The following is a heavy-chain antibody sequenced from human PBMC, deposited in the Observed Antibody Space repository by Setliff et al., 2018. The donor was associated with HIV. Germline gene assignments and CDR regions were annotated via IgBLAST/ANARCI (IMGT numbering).Heavy chain of an antibody. D-gene: IGHD6-13*01. CDR3: AKNLYSSIWSPLDY. J-gene: IGHJ4*02. CDR2: ILFDGTYK. V-gene: IGHV3-30*02. CDR1: GFTFSYYG. Sequence: PGGSLRLSCAASGFTFSYYGVHWVRQAPGKGLDWVASILFDGTYKYYAASVKGRFTISRDNSKNTLFPQMGSLRTEDTAVYFCAKNLYSSIWSPLDYWGQGTLVTVSS.